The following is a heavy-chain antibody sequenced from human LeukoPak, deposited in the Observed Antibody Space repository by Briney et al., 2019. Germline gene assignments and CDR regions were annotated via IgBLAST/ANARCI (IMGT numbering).Heavy chain of an antibody. V-gene: IGHV2-5*01. CDR2: IYWNDDY. CDR1: GFSLRTSGVG. CDR3: ARVLGPLRGDY. J-gene: IGHJ4*02. D-gene: IGHD3-10*01. Sequence: GSGPTLLHPTPPLTLTCTFSGFSLRTSGVGVGWIRQPPGRALEWLALIYWNDDYRYTPSLKSRLTITKDTSKNQVVLTMTNMDPVDTATYYCARVLGPLRGDYWGQGTLVTVSS.